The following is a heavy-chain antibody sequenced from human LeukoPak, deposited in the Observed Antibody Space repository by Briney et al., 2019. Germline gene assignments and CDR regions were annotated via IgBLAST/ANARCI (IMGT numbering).Heavy chain of an antibody. D-gene: IGHD3-22*01. Sequence: GESLKISRKGSGYSFTSYWIGWVRQMPGKGLEWMEIIYPGYSDTRYSPSFQGQVTISADKSISTAYLQWSSLKASDTGMYYCARSRKGYYYDSSGYYYEDYWGQGTLVTVSS. J-gene: IGHJ4*02. V-gene: IGHV5-51*01. CDR3: ARSRKGYYYDSSGYYYEDY. CDR1: GYSFTSYW. CDR2: IYPGYSDT.